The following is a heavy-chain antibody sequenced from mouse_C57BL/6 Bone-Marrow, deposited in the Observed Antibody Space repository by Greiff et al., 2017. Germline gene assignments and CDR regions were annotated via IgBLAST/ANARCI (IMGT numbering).Heavy chain of an antibody. CDR1: GYTFTSYD. CDR3: ARLEFDGSSGDWYFDV. Sequence: VKLQESGPELVKPGASVKLSCKASGYTFTSYDINWVKQRPGQGLEWIGWIYPRDGSTKYNEKFKGKATLTVDSSSSTAYMELHSLTSEDSAVSYCARLEFDGSSGDWYFDVWGTGTTVTVSS. CDR2: IYPRDGST. J-gene: IGHJ1*03. V-gene: IGHV1-85*01. D-gene: IGHD1-1*01.